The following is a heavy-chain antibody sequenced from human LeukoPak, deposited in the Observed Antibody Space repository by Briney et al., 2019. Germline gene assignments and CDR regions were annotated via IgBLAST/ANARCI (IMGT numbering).Heavy chain of an antibody. J-gene: IGHJ4*02. V-gene: IGHV4-34*01. CDR3: ARHVHYYGSARETQPRDY. CDR1: GGSFSGYY. Sequence: SETLSLTCAVYGGSFSGYYWSWIRQPPGKGLEWIGEINHSGSTNYNPSLKSRVTISVDTSKNQFSLKLSSVTAADTAVYYCARHVHYYGSARETQPRDYWGQGTLVTVSS. D-gene: IGHD3-10*01. CDR2: INHSGST.